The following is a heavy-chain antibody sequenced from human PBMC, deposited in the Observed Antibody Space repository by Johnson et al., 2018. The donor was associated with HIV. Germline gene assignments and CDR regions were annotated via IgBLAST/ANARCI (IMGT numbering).Heavy chain of an antibody. CDR3: ARGRSSSSTAAFDI. V-gene: IGHV3-30*04. CDR2: ISYDGSNK. Sequence: VQLVESGGGLVQPGGSLRVSCAASGFTFSSYAMHWARQAPGKGLEWVAVISYDGSNKYYADSVKGRFTISRDNSKNTLYLQMNSLRAEDTAVYYCARGRSSSSTAAFDIWGQGTMVTVSS. CDR1: GFTFSSYA. J-gene: IGHJ3*02. D-gene: IGHD6-6*01.